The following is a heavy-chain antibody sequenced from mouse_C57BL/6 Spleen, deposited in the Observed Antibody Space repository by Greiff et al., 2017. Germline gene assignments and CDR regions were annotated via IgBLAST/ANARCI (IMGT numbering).Heavy chain of an antibody. D-gene: IGHD2-4*01. CDR2: ISYDGSN. CDR1: GYSITSGYY. Sequence: EVQLQQSGPGLVKPSQSLSLTCSVTGYSITSGYYWNWIRQFPGNKLEWMGYISYDGSNNYNPSLKNRISITRDTSKNQFFLKLNSVTTEDTATYYCARGIYYDYDDPHFDYWGQGTTLTVSS. V-gene: IGHV3-6*01. J-gene: IGHJ2*01. CDR3: ARGIYYDYDDPHFDY.